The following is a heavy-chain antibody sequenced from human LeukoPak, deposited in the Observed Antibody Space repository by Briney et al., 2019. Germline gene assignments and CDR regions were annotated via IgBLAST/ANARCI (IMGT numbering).Heavy chain of an antibody. CDR3: ARHPSLSYCSGGSCWFDP. CDR1: GASISSSTFY. D-gene: IGHD2-15*01. V-gene: IGHV4-39*01. CDR2: IFYTENT. Sequence: SETLSLTCTVSGASISSSTFYWGWIRQPPGRGLEWIGSIFYTENTYYNPSLKSRVTISVDTSKNQFSLKLSSVTAADTAVYYCARHPSLSYCSGGSCWFDPWGQGTLVTVSS. J-gene: IGHJ5*02.